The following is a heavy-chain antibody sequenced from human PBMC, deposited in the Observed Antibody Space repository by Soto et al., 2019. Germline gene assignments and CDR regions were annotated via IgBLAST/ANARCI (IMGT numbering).Heavy chain of an antibody. V-gene: IGHV1-8*01. J-gene: IGHJ5*01. CDR1: GYTFTSYE. Sequence: ASVKVSCKASGYTFTSYEINWVRQATGQGFEYLRWMNPNSGNTGYVKRFQGRVTMTRDTSMSTAYMELSSLQSEDTAVYYCARGFKYGDYSSLFDSWGPRSLVTVSS. D-gene: IGHD4-17*01. CDR2: MNPNSGNT. CDR3: ARGFKYGDYSSLFDS.